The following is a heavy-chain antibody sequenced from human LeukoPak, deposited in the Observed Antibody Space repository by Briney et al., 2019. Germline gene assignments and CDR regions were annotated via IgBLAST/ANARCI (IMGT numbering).Heavy chain of an antibody. CDR3: ARSATYYDFWSGYHFDY. D-gene: IGHD3-3*01. Sequence: SETLSLTCTVSGGSISSHYWSWIRQPPGKGLEWIGYIYYSGSTNYNPSLKSRVTISVDTSKNQFSLKLSSVTAADTAVYYCARSATYYDFWSGYHFDYWGQGTLVTVSS. V-gene: IGHV4-59*11. CDR1: GGSISSHY. CDR2: IYYSGST. J-gene: IGHJ4*02.